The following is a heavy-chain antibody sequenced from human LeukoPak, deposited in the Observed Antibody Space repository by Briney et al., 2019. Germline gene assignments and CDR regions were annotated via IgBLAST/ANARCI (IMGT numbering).Heavy chain of an antibody. CDR2: ISSGSSSI. CDR3: AKDSGIGAALYYFDY. V-gene: IGHV3-21*01. J-gene: IGHJ4*02. CDR1: GFTFSTYS. D-gene: IGHD6-25*01. Sequence: GGSLRLSCAASGFTFSTYSMNWVRQAPGRGLEWVSSISSGSSSIYYADSVEGRFTISRDNSKNSLYLQMNSLRAEDTAVYYCAKDSGIGAALYYFDYWGQGTLVTVSS.